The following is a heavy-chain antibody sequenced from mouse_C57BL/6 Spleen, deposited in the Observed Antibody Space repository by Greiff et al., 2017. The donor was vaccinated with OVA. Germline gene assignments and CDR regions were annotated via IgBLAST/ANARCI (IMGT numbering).Heavy chain of an antibody. J-gene: IGHJ2*01. CDR1: GYTFTDYE. Sequence: QVQLQQSGAELVRPGASVTLSCKASGYTFTDYEMHWVKQTPVHGLEWIGAIDPETGGTAYNQKFKGKATLTADKSSSTAYMELRSLTSEDSAVYYCTRRGTDYYGSCYGYWGQGTTLTVSS. CDR3: TRRGTDYYGSCYGY. V-gene: IGHV1-15*01. D-gene: IGHD1-1*01. CDR2: IDPETGGT.